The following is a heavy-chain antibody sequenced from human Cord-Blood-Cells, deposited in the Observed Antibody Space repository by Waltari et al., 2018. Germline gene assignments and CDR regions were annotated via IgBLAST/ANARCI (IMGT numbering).Heavy chain of an antibody. Sequence: QLQLQESGPGLVKPSETLSLTCTVSVGSISSSSSYWGWTRQPPGKGREWIGSIYYSGSTYYNPSLKSRVTISVDTSKNQFSLKLSSVTAADTAVYYCASLIVATIDYWGQGTLVTVSS. CDR2: IYYSGST. CDR3: ASLIVATIDY. J-gene: IGHJ4*02. CDR1: VGSISSSSSY. D-gene: IGHD5-12*01. V-gene: IGHV4-39*01.